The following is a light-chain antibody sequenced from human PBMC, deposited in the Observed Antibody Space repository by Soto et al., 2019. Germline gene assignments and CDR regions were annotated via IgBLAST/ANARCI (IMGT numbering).Light chain of an antibody. J-gene: IGKJ2*03. Sequence: VVLTQSPLSLPVTLGQPASISCRSSQSLVYRDGNTYLNWFQQRPGQSPRRLIYKVSDRDSGVPHRFRGSGSGADFTLKISRVEAGDVGVYYCMQGTRWRPYSFGQGTKLEIK. CDR3: MQGTRWRPYS. V-gene: IGKV2-30*01. CDR2: KVS. CDR1: QSLVYRDGNTY.